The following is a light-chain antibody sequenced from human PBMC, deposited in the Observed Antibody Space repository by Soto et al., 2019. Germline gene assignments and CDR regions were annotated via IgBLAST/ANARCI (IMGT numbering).Light chain of an antibody. CDR1: QSVLYSSNNKNY. CDR3: QKYYAIPLT. V-gene: IGKV4-1*01. Sequence: DIVMTQSPDSLAVSLGERATINCKSSQSVLYSSNNKNYLAWYQQKPGQPPKLLISWTSTRESGVPDRFSGSGSGTDFTLTITSLQAEDVAVYYCQKYYAIPLTFGGGTKVEIK. CDR2: WTS. J-gene: IGKJ4*01.